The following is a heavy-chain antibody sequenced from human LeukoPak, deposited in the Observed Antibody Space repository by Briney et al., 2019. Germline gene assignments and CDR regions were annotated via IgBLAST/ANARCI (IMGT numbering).Heavy chain of an antibody. V-gene: IGHV4-39*07. CDR2: IYYSGST. CDR1: GGSISSSSYY. CDR3: ARSQDSYYDSSGQDTDAFDI. D-gene: IGHD3-22*01. Sequence: KPSETLSLTCTVSGGSISSSSYYWGWIRQPPGKGLEWIGSIYYSGSTYYTPSLKSRVTISVDTSKNQFSLKLSYVTAADTAVYYCARSQDSYYDSSGQDTDAFDIWGQGTMVTVSS. J-gene: IGHJ3*02.